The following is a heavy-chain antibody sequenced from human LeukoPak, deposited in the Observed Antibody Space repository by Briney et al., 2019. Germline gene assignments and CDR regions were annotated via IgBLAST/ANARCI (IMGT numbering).Heavy chain of an antibody. Sequence: EASVKVSXKASGYTFTSYDINWVRQATGQGLEWMGWMIPNSGNTGYAQKFQGRVTITRNTSISTAYMELSSLRSEDTAVYYCARVGAPSGPSNWFDPWGQGTLVTVSS. J-gene: IGHJ5*02. CDR1: GYTFTSYD. CDR2: MIPNSGNT. V-gene: IGHV1-8*03. CDR3: ARVGAPSGPSNWFDP.